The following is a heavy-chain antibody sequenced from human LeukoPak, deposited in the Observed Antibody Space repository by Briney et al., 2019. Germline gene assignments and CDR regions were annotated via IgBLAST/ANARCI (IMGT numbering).Heavy chain of an antibody. Sequence: GGSLRLSCAASGFTFSSYGMHWVRQAPGKGLEWVAVISYDGSNKYYADSVKGRFTISRDNSKNTLYLQMNSLRAEDTAVYYCAKDSDYGDRPGGMDVWGQGTTVTVSS. V-gene: IGHV3-30*18. CDR1: GFTFSSYG. J-gene: IGHJ6*02. D-gene: IGHD4-17*01. CDR2: ISYDGSNK. CDR3: AKDSDYGDRPGGMDV.